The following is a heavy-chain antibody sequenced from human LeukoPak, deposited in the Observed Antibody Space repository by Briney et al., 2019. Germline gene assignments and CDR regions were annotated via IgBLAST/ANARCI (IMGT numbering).Heavy chain of an antibody. CDR3: GRRLVTAGITDFFHS. CDR1: GFTFSDYS. V-gene: IGHV3-23*01. J-gene: IGHJ4*02. Sequence: PGGSLRLSCTASGFTFSDYSMSWVPQAPGAGLEWVSAISPAGDSTTDADSLKGRFTISRDNSKSTLYLQMIGLTAEDTALYYCGRRLVTAGITDFFHSWGQGTLVSVSS. CDR2: ISPAGDST. D-gene: IGHD2-2*01.